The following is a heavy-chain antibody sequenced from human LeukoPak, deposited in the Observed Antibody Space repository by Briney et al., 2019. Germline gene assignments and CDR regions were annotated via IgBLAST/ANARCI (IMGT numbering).Heavy chain of an antibody. D-gene: IGHD1-14*01. CDR3: ARNSESLTHPKY. J-gene: IGHJ4*02. Sequence: GGSLRLSCAASGFTLGVYWMTWVRQAPGRGPEWVANINQDGSEKHYLDSVKGRFTISRDNPRNSLSLQMSSLRAEDTAIYYCARNSESLTHPKYGGQGTLVTVSS. CDR1: GFTLGVYW. CDR2: INQDGSEK. V-gene: IGHV3-7*01.